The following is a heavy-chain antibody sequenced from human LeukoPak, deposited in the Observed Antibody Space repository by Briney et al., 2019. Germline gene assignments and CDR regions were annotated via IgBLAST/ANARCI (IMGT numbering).Heavy chain of an antibody. D-gene: IGHD2-15*01. CDR2: IYASGNI. J-gene: IGHJ5*01. V-gene: IGHV4-61*02. CDR3: ATGYGKLVS. Sequence: SETLSLTCTVSGGSISSGSYYWSWIRQPAGRGLEWIGRIYASGNINYNPSLKSRVTISLDTSKNQFSLKLSSVTAADTAVYYCATGYGKLVSWGQGTLVTVSS. CDR1: GGSISSGSYY.